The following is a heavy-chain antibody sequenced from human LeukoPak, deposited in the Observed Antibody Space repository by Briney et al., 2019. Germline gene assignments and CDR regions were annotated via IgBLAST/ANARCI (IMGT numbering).Heavy chain of an antibody. D-gene: IGHD1-26*01. J-gene: IGHJ3*02. Sequence: GGSLRLSCAASRFTFSNYGVNWVCQAPGKGLEWVSYINSRSSTIYYADSVRGRFTISRDNAKNSLYLQMNSLKAEDTAIYYGAREVGTPQAFDIWGQGTMVTVSS. V-gene: IGHV3-48*01. CDR1: RFTFSNYG. CDR3: AREVGTPQAFDI. CDR2: INSRSSTI.